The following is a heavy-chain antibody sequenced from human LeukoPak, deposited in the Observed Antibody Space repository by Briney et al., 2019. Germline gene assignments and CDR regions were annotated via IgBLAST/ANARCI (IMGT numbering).Heavy chain of an antibody. D-gene: IGHD2-2*01. Sequence: PGESLKISCKGGGYTFTNYWIVWVRQMPGKGLEWMGVIYPDDSDTRYSPSFQGQVTISADKSISTAYLQWSSLKASDTAMYYCARLMGYCSSTCCYSGWFDPWGQGTLVTVSS. CDR1: GYTFTNYW. V-gene: IGHV5-51*01. J-gene: IGHJ5*02. CDR3: ARLMGYCSSTCCYSGWFDP. CDR2: IYPDDSDT.